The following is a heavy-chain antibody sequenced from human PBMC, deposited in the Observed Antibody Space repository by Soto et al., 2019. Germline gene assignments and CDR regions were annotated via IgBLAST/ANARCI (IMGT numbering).Heavy chain of an antibody. J-gene: IGHJ6*02. Sequence: QVQLVQSGAEVKKPGASVKVSCKASGYTFTSYGISWVRQAPGQGLEWKGWISAYNGNTNYAQKLQGRVTMTTDTSTSTAYMELRSLRSDDTAVYYCARGGRMITFGGVIVNYGMDVWGQGTTVTVSS. CDR1: GYTFTSYG. CDR2: ISAYNGNT. V-gene: IGHV1-18*01. CDR3: ARGGRMITFGGVIVNYGMDV. D-gene: IGHD3-16*02.